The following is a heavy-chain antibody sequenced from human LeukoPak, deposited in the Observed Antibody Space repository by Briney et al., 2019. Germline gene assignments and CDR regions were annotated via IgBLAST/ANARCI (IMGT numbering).Heavy chain of an antibody. CDR2: INHSGST. Sequence: PSETLSLTCAVYGGSFSGYYWSWIRQPPGKGLEWIGEINHSGSTNYNPSLKSRVTISVDTSKNQFSLKLSSVTAADTAVYYCARPGAIYGSGNYYMDVWGKGTTVTVSS. J-gene: IGHJ6*03. CDR1: GGSFSGYY. D-gene: IGHD3-10*01. CDR3: ARPGAIYGSGNYYMDV. V-gene: IGHV4-34*01.